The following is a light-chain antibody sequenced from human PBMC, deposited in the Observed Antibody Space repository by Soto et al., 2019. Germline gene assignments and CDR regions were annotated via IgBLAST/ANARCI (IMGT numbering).Light chain of an antibody. CDR1: SSDVGGYNY. V-gene: IGLV2-14*01. CDR2: EVS. CDR3: SSYRSSSSWV. Sequence: QSALTQPASVSGSPGQSITISCTGTSSDVGGYNYVSWYQQHPGKAPKLMIYEVSNRPSGVSNRFSGSKSGNTASLTISGLQAEDEADYYCSSYRSSSSWVFGTGTKLTVL. J-gene: IGLJ1*01.